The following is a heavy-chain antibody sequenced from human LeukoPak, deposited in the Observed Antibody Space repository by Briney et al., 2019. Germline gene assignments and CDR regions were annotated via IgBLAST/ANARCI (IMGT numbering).Heavy chain of an antibody. CDR2: TYYSGST. CDR3: AGNDYGDFKSSFDY. D-gene: IGHD4-17*01. Sequence: SETLSLTCTVSGGSISSSSYYWGWIRQPPGKGLEWIGSTYYSGSTYYNPSLKSRVTISVDTSKNLFSLKLSSVTAADTALYFCAGNDYGDFKSSFDYWGQGTLVTVSS. V-gene: IGHV4-39*07. CDR1: GGSISSSSYY. J-gene: IGHJ4*02.